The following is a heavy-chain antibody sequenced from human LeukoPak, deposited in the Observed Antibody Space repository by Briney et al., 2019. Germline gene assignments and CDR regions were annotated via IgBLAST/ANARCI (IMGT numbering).Heavy chain of an antibody. V-gene: IGHV3-21*01. CDR3: ARDSDAFDI. CDR2: ISSSSSYI. J-gene: IGHJ3*02. Sequence: GGSLGIFCAASGFTFSSYSMNWVRQAPGKGLEWVSSISSSSSYIYYADSVKGRFTIPRDNAKNSLYLQMNSRRAEDTAVYYCARDSDAFDIWGQGTMVTVSS. CDR1: GFTFSSYS.